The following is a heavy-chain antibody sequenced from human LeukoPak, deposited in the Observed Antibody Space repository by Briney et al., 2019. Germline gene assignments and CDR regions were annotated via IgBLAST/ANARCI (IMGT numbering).Heavy chain of an antibody. CDR2: ISPGGGTT. CDR1: GFAFGSEA. CDR3: ATSGWWGYFDY. V-gene: IGHV3-23*01. Sequence: LGGSLRLSCAVSGFAFGSEAMSWVRQSPARGLEWVASISPGGGTTYYADYVKGRFTISRDNSKNTLYLLMNSLRAEDTAVYYCATSGWWGYFDYWGQGTLVTVSS. D-gene: IGHD6-19*01. J-gene: IGHJ4*02.